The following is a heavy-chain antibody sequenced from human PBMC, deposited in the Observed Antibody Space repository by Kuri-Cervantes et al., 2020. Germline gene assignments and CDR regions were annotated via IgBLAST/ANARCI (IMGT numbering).Heavy chain of an antibody. CDR1: GFSLSTSGMR. J-gene: IGHJ6*03. V-gene: IGHV2-70D*14. Sequence: SGPTLVKPTQTLTLTCTFSGFSLSTSGMRVSWIRQPPGKALEWLARIDWDDDKFYSTSLKTRLTISKDTSKNQVVLTMTNMDPVDTATYYCARMGYDSSGYRDMDVWGKGTTVTVSS. CDR2: IDWDDDK. CDR3: ARMGYDSSGYRDMDV. D-gene: IGHD3-22*01.